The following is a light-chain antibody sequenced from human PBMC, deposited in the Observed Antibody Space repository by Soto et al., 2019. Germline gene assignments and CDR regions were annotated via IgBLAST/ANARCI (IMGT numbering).Light chain of an antibody. CDR2: AAS. J-gene: IGKJ4*01. V-gene: IGKV3-15*01. CDR3: QHYDHWPLS. Sequence: EIVMTQSPATLSVSPGERATLSCRASQSARNNLAWFQQKPGQAPRLLIYAASTRATGIPARFSGSGSWTEFSLTISSLQSEDFAVYFCQHYDHWPLSFGGGTKVEIK. CDR1: QSARNN.